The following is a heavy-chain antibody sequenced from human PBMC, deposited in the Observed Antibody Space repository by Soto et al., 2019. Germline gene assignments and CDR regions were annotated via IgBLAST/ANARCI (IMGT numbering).Heavy chain of an antibody. D-gene: IGHD1-20*01. CDR1: GFKFSTYW. CDR2: IKQDANEM. CDR3: AAYNPSRQAAFDI. V-gene: IGHV3-7*01. Sequence: EVQVVESGGGLVQPGGSLRLSCAASGFKFSTYWMSWVRQAPGKGLEWLANIKQDANEMYYVDSVKGRFTISGDSAKNSLFLIMDSLRVEDTAVYYCAAYNPSRQAAFDIWGQGTTVIVAS. J-gene: IGHJ3*02.